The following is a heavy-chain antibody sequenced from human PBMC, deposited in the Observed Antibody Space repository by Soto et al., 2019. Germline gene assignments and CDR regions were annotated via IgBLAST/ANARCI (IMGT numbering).Heavy chain of an antibody. CDR2: IIPLLGIG. J-gene: IGHJ6*03. D-gene: IGHD3-10*01. CDR1: GGTLSSET. CDR3: AREEGYYTMGTFPFYYMDV. Sequence: QVQLVQSGPEVKKSGSSVKVSCKVSGGTLSSETISWLRQAPGQGLEWMGRIIPLLGIGNYAQKFQGRVTITEDISTNTGYMELSSLTSQDTAIYYCAREEGYYTMGTFPFYYMDVWGNGTTVTVSS. V-gene: IGHV1-69*08.